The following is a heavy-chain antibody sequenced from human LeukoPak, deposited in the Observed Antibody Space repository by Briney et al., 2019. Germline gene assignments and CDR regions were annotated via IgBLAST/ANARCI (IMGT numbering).Heavy chain of an antibody. J-gene: IGHJ4*02. D-gene: IGHD4-11*01. V-gene: IGHV3-21*01. CDR2: ISSSSSYI. CDR1: GFTFSSYS. Sequence: GGSLRLSCAASGFTFSSYSMNWVRQAPGKGLEWVSSISSSSSYIYCADSVKGRFTISRDNAKNSLYLQMNSLRAEDTAVYYCARDRLQVLSYYFDYWGQGTLVTVSS. CDR3: ARDRLQVLSYYFDY.